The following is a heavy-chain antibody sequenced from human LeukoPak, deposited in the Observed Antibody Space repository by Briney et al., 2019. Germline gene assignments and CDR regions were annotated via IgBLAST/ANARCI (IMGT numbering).Heavy chain of an antibody. D-gene: IGHD3-10*01. V-gene: IGHV5-51*01. CDR3: ARQLLWFGEFDALDI. CDR1: GYSFTSYW. Sequence: PGESLKISCKGSGYSFTSYWIGWVRQMPGKGLEWMGIIYPGDSDTRYSPSFQGQVTISADKSISTAYLQWSSLKASDTAMYYCARQLLWFGEFDALDIWGQGTMVTVSS. J-gene: IGHJ3*02. CDR2: IYPGDSDT.